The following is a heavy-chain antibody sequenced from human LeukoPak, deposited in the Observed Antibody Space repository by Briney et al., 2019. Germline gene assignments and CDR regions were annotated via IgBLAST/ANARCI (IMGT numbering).Heavy chain of an antibody. Sequence: PGGSLRLSCAASGFTFRDYYMSWIRQAPGKGLEWISYISSSAGTIHYVDSVKGRFTISRDNAKNSLYLQMDSLRVEDTAVYCCATSVTRRRLDWFIDLWGRGTLVSVSS. D-gene: IGHD4-17*01. CDR2: ISSSAGTI. CDR1: GFTFRDYY. V-gene: IGHV3-11*04. J-gene: IGHJ2*01. CDR3: ATSVTRRRLDWFIDL.